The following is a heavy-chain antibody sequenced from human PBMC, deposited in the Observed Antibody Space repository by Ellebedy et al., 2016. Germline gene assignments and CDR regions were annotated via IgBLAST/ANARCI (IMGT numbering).Heavy chain of an antibody. J-gene: IGHJ6*02. Sequence: GGSLRLSCAASGFTFSSYGMHWVRQTPGKGLEWVALIWYDGSYNYYADSVKGRFSISRDNSKNTVYLQMNNLRAEDTAMYYCARDAPSLRFLEWPRVGYYGMDVWGQGTTVTVSS. V-gene: IGHV3-33*08. CDR3: ARDAPSLRFLEWPRVGYYGMDV. CDR1: GFTFSSYG. D-gene: IGHD3-3*01. CDR2: IWYDGSYN.